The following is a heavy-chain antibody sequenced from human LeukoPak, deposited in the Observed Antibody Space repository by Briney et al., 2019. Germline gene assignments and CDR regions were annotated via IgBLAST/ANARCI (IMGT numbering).Heavy chain of an antibody. CDR1: GGSLFSYY. CDR3: ARGAGAFDI. J-gene: IGHJ3*02. Sequence: SETPFITSSESGGSLFSYYWSWIRHPARGGLVWIGRIYTSGSTNYNPSLKSRVTMSVDTSKNQFSLKLSSVTAADRAVYCCARGAGAFDIWGQGTMVTVSS. V-gene: IGHV4-4*07. CDR2: IYTSGST.